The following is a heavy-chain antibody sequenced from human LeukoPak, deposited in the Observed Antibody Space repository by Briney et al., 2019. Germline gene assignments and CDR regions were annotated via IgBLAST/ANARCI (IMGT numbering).Heavy chain of an antibody. CDR2: IKQDGSEK. D-gene: IGHD3-10*01. J-gene: IGHJ4*02. V-gene: IGHV3-7*01. CDR1: GFTFSSYW. Sequence: GGSLRLSCAASGFTFSSYWMSWVRQAPGKGLEWVANIKQDGSEKYYVDSVKGRFTISRDNAKNSLYLQMNSMRAEHTAVYYCARIRWFGELLNDYWGQGTLVTVSS. CDR3: ARIRWFGELLNDY.